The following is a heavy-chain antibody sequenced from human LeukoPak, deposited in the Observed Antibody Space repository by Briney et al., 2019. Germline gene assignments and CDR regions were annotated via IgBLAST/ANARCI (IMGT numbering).Heavy chain of an antibody. CDR3: SSHCSSTNCYLFY. V-gene: IGHV3-73*01. D-gene: IGHD2-2*01. CDR1: GFTFSGSA. J-gene: IGHJ4*02. Sequence: GGSLRLSCAASGFTFSGSATHWVRQASGKGLEWLGRIRSKPNSYATAYAASVKGRFTLSRDDSKNTAYLQMDSLKIEDTAVYYCSSHCSSTNCYLFYWGQETLVTVSS. CDR2: IRSKPNSYAT.